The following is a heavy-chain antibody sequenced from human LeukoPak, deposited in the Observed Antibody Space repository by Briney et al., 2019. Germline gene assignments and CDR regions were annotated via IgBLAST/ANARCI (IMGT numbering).Heavy chain of an antibody. D-gene: IGHD3-3*01. CDR3: ARGPFLDVRYYDFWRGHYYYMDV. V-gene: IGHV4-34*01. CDR1: GGSFSGYY. Sequence: SETLSLTCAVYGGSFSGYYWSWIRQPPGKGLEWIGEINHSGSTNYNPSLKSRVTISVDTSKNQLSLKLSSVTDADTAVYYCARGPFLDVRYYDFWRGHYYYMDVWGKGTTVTVSS. J-gene: IGHJ6*03. CDR2: INHSGST.